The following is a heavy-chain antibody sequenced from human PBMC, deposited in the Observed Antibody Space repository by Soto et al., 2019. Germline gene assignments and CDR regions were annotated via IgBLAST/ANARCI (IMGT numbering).Heavy chain of an antibody. Sequence: EAQVVESGGGLAQPGGSLRLSCVSSGFTFSSYWMSWVRQTPGKGLEWVANIKEDGSEKYYVDSVKGRFTISRDNAKRSLFLQMSRLRAEDTGVYYCVRASIWFGESSAWFDPWGQGTLVTVSS. CDR2: IKEDGSEK. D-gene: IGHD3-10*01. CDR3: VRASIWFGESSAWFDP. J-gene: IGHJ5*02. V-gene: IGHV3-7*01. CDR1: GFTFSSYW.